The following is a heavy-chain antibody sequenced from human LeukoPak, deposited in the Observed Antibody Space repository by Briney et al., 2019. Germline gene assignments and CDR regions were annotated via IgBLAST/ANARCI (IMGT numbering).Heavy chain of an antibody. V-gene: IGHV4-34*01. CDR3: ARGGYYDSSGYYSRSDY. D-gene: IGHD3-22*01. CDR1: GGSFSGYY. J-gene: IGHJ4*02. Sequence: KPSETLSLTCAVYGGSFSGYYWSWIRQPPGKGLEWIGEINHSGSTNYNPSLKSRVTISVDTSKNQFSLKLSSVTAADTAVYYCARGGYYDSSGYYSRSDYWGQGTLVTVSS. CDR2: INHSGST.